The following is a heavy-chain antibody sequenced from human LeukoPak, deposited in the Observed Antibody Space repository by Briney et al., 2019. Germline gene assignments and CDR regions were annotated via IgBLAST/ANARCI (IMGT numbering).Heavy chain of an antibody. V-gene: IGHV4-4*07. D-gene: IGHD2-2*01. Sequence: SETLSLTCTVSGGSVSNYYLSWIRQPAGKGLEWIGRIHTSGSTSYNPFLKSRVTMSLDTSRNQFSLNLSSVTAADTAVYYCARAIGSSTSLDAFDIWGQGTMVTVSS. CDR1: GGSVSNYY. CDR3: ARAIGSSTSLDAFDI. CDR2: IHTSGST. J-gene: IGHJ3*02.